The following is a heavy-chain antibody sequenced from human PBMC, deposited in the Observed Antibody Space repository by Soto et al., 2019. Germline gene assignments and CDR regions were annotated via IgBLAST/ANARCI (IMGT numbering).Heavy chain of an antibody. J-gene: IGHJ4*02. D-gene: IGHD7-27*01. CDR1: GISFNNAW. Sequence: RRLSCELSGISFNNAWMSWVRQAPGKGLECVGRSKSKPDGGTTDYAAPVKGRFTISRDYSKNTLFLQMNSLKSDDTAVYYCTTGWGQQDHWGQGTLVTVSS. CDR2: SKSKPDGGTT. V-gene: IGHV3-15*01. CDR3: TTGWGQQDH.